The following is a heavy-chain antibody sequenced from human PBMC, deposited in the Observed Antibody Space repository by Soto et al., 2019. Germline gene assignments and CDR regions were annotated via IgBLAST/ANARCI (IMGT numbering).Heavy chain of an antibody. V-gene: IGHV4-39*01. CDR1: CGSISSSRYY. D-gene: IGHD6-13*01. CDR2: IYYSGST. J-gene: IGHJ6*02. CDR3: ESASIAAAGTVGDYYYGMDV. Sequence: PSETLYLPCTVSCGSISSSRYYWGWIRQPPGKGLEWIGSIYYSGSTYYNPSLKSRVTISVDTSKNQFSLKLSSVTAADTAVYYCESASIAAAGTVGDYYYGMDVWGQGTTVT.